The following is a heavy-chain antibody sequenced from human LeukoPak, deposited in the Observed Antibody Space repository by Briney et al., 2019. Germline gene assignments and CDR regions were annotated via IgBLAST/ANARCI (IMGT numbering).Heavy chain of an antibody. CDR2: INDSGST. CDR3: ARGQYSSTTTCYSARRYFDF. D-gene: IGHD2-2*01. V-gene: IGHV4-34*01. Sequence: SETLSLTCAVSGGAFSNYFWTWIRQPPGKGLEWIAEINDSGSTNSNSSLRSRVAISLDTSKNQFSLRLTSVTAADTAVYYCARGQYSSTTTCYSARRYFDFWGQGTLVTVSS. J-gene: IGHJ4*02. CDR1: GGAFSNYF.